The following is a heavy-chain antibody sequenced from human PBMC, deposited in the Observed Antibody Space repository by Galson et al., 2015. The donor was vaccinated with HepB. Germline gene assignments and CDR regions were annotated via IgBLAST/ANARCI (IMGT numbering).Heavy chain of an antibody. CDR3: ARNTPASGYHGLHY. D-gene: IGHD6-25*01. J-gene: IGHJ4*02. Sequence: SLRLSCAASGFTFSNYGMHWVRQAPGKGLEWVAYMQYNGFTNYYGDSVTGRFTISRDNSKNTLYLQMNSLRPEDTALYHCARNTPASGYHGLHYGGQGTLVTVSS. CDR2: MQYNGFTN. CDR1: GFTFSNYG. V-gene: IGHV3-30*02.